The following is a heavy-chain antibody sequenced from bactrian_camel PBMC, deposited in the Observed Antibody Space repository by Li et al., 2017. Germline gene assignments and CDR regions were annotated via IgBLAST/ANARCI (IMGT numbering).Heavy chain of an antibody. CDR3: ATVAGTFSDDYARARAYVY. CDR1: GSAIRSNC. V-gene: IGHV3S67*01. Sequence: VQLVESGGGSVQAGGSLRLSCAASGSAIRSNCMAWFREVPGKEREGVAHIRGGSTPYYAASVKGRFIVSRDNAKNTMYLQMNSLKSEDTALYYCATVAGTFSDDYARARAYVYWGQGTQVTVS. CDR2: IRGGSTP. J-gene: IGHJ4*01. D-gene: IGHD4*01.